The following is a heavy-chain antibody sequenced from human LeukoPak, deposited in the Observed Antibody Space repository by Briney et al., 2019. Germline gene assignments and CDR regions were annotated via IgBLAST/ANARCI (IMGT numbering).Heavy chain of an antibody. D-gene: IGHD3-22*01. Sequence: ASVKVSCKVSGYTLTELSMHWVRQAPGKGLEWMGGFDPEDGETIYAQEFQGRVTMTEDTSTDTAYMELSSLRSEDTAVYYCATELYYYDSSGYSWFDPWGQGTLVTVSS. CDR3: ATELYYYDSSGYSWFDP. CDR2: FDPEDGET. CDR1: GYTLTELS. J-gene: IGHJ5*02. V-gene: IGHV1-24*01.